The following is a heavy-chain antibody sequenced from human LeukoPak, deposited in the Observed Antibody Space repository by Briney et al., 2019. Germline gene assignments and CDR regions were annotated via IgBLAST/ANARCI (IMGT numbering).Heavy chain of an antibody. D-gene: IGHD1-14*01. Sequence: ASVKVSCKVSGYTLSELSIHWVRHAPGKGLQWMGGFDPEDGETIYAQKFQGRVTMTEDTSTDTAYMELTSLRSEDTAVYYCATSPGYDYWGQGTLVTVSS. CDR2: FDPEDGET. CDR3: ATSPGYDY. J-gene: IGHJ4*02. V-gene: IGHV1-24*01. CDR1: GYTLSELS.